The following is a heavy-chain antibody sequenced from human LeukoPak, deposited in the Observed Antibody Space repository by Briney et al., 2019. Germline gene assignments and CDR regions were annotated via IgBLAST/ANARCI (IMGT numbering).Heavy chain of an antibody. CDR1: GFTSSSYV. V-gene: IGHV3-23*01. CDR2: ISGIGGST. CDR3: AKVPPVEWFGELLC. D-gene: IGHD3-10*01. Sequence: GRSLRLSCAASGFTSSSYVMSWVRQAPGKGLEWVSAISGIGGSTYHADSVKGRFTISRDNPKTTLSRQMNALRAQNTPGYYCAKVPPVEWFGELLCRGQ. J-gene: IGHJ1*01.